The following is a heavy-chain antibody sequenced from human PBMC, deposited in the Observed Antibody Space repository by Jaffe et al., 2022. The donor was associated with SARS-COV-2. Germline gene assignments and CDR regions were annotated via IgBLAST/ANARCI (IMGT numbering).Heavy chain of an antibody. V-gene: IGHV2-70*01. CDR1: GFSLSTSGMC. D-gene: IGHD3-22*01. J-gene: IGHJ4*02. Sequence: QVTLRESGPALVKPTQTLTLTCTFSGFSLSTSGMCVSWIRQPPGKALEWLALIDWDDDKYYSTSLKTRLTISKDTSKNQVVLTMTNMDPVDTATYYCARMSHYYDSSGTFDYWGQGTLVTVSS. CDR2: IDWDDDK. CDR3: ARMSHYYDSSGTFDY.